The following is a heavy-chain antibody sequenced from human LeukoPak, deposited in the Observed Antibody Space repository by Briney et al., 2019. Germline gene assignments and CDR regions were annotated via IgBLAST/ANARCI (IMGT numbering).Heavy chain of an antibody. J-gene: IGHJ4*02. V-gene: IGHV4-59*01. CDR1: GGSITNYY. D-gene: IGHD3-10*01. CDR3: ARGVPYGPSYEFFDY. Sequence: PSETLSLTCTVSGGSITNYYCSWIRQPPGKGLECLGYIYYSGSTNYSPPLKSRVTISLHTSKNQFSLKLNSVTAADTAVYYCARGVPYGPSYEFFDYWGQGTLVTVSS. CDR2: IYYSGST.